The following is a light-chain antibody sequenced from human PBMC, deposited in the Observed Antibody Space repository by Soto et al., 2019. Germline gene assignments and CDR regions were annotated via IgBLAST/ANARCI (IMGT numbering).Light chain of an antibody. Sequence: DIQMTQSPSSVSASVGDRVTITCRASQGISNWLAWYQKKPGQAPRVLISTISNLQSGVPSRFSGGGSGADFTLTITSLQPEDCATYYCQQGKSFPLTFGGGTKVEIK. V-gene: IGKV1-12*01. J-gene: IGKJ4*01. CDR2: TIS. CDR1: QGISNW. CDR3: QQGKSFPLT.